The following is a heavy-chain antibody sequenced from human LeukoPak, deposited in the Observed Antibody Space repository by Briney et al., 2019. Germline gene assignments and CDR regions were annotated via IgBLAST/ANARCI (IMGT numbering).Heavy chain of an antibody. Sequence: GGSLRLSCAASGFAFNTYGMHWARQAPGKGLEWVAVIWFDVSIEYYADSVKGRFTISRDNSMNTLYLQMDSLRAEDTAVYYCARGNSHYYYYMDVWGKGTTVTVSS. CDR2: IWFDVSIE. J-gene: IGHJ6*03. D-gene: IGHD2/OR15-2a*01. V-gene: IGHV3-33*01. CDR3: ARGNSHYYYYMDV. CDR1: GFAFNTYG.